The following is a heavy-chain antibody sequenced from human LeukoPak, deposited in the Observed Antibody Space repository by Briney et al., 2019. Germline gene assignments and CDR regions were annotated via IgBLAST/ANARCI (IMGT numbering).Heavy chain of an antibody. V-gene: IGHV3-23*01. Sequence: GGSLRLTCAASGFTFSGSAMSWVRQAPGEGLEWVSLISYTGANTYYTDSVRGRFTISRDNSKDTLFLQMNSLRAEDTAIYYCARDIQLSTWGLGTMVTVSS. D-gene: IGHD5-24*01. J-gene: IGHJ3*01. CDR2: ISYTGANT. CDR3: ARDIQLST. CDR1: GFTFSGSA.